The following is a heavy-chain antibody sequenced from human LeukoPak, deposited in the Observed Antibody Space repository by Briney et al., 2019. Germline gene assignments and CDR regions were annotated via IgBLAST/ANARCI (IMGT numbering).Heavy chain of an antibody. CDR2: ITTSSSYI. CDR3: AARGYSYGSLFDY. D-gene: IGHD5-18*01. CDR1: GFTFSRSN. J-gene: IGHJ4*02. Sequence: GGSLRLSCAASGFTFSRSNMNWVRQAPGKGLEWVSSITTSSSYIYYADSVKGRFTISRDNAKNSLYLQMSSLRAEDTAVYYCAARGYSYGSLFDYWGQGTLVTVSS. V-gene: IGHV3-21*01.